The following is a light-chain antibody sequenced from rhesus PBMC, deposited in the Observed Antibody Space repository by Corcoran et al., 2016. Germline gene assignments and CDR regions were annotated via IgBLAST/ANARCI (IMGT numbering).Light chain of an antibody. CDR2: GTS. CDR1: QRVSSN. J-gene: IGKJ1*01. V-gene: IGKV3-42*03. CDR3: QQYNSLPRT. Sequence: EIVMTQSPATLSLSPGERATLSCRASQRVSSNLAWYQQKPGPAPSPLIYGTSNRATGIPDRFSGSGSGTEFPLTISSLPPEDFATYYCQQYNSLPRTFGQGTKVEIK.